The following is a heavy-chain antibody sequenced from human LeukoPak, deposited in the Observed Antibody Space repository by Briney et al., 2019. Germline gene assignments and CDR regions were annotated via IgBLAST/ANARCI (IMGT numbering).Heavy chain of an antibody. CDR2: IQYDGSKK. D-gene: IGHD3-10*01. V-gene: IGHV3-30*02. CDR1: GFTVSTYG. CDR3: AKDIGSYYDY. Sequence: PGGSLRLACAAAGFTVSTYGMHWVRQAPGKGLGWVIFIQYDGSKKYYADSVKGRLTISRDNSKNTLYLEMNSLRAEDTAVYYCAKDIGSYYDYWGQGILVTVSS. J-gene: IGHJ4*02.